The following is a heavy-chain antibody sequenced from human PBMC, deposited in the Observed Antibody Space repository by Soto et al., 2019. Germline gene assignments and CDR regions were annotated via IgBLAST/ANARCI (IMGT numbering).Heavy chain of an antibody. CDR3: ASLPMFGVVRQDKRWFDP. CDR1: GYSISSGYY. V-gene: IGHV4-38-2*01. D-gene: IGHD3-3*02. CDR2: IYHSGTT. J-gene: IGHJ5*02. Sequence: SETLSLTCAVSGYSISSGYYWGWIRQPPEKGLEWIGSIYHSGTTYYNPSLKSRVTMSVDTSRNQFSLKLTSVTAADTGVYYCASLPMFGVVRQDKRWFDPWGQGILVTVSS.